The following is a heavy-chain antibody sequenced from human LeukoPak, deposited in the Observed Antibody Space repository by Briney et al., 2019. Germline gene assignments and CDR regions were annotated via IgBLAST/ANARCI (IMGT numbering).Heavy chain of an antibody. J-gene: IGHJ1*01. CDR2: IYPGDSDT. V-gene: IGHV5-51*01. CDR3: ARVNCSGGSCYEYFQH. D-gene: IGHD2-15*01. Sequence: GESLQISCKGSGYSFTSYWIGWVRQTPGKGLEWMEIIYPGDSDTRYSPSFQGQVTISADKSISTAYLQWSSLKASDTAMYYCARVNCSGGSCYEYFQHWGQGTLVTVSS. CDR1: GYSFTSYW.